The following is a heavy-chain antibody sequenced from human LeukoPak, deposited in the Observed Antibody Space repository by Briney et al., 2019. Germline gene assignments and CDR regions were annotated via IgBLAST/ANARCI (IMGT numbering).Heavy chain of an antibody. J-gene: IGHJ4*02. CDR2: IIPLFDTA. CDR3: ARDLVGSHTGYSSGAWDY. D-gene: IGHD3-9*01. V-gene: IGHV1-69*13. CDR1: GGTFSNYA. Sequence: PRASVKVSCKASGGTFSNYAISWVRQAPGQGLEWMGGIIPLFDTADYAQKFQGRLTITADESTSTAYMELSSLRAEDTAVYYCARDLVGSHTGYSSGAWDYWGQGTLVTVSS.